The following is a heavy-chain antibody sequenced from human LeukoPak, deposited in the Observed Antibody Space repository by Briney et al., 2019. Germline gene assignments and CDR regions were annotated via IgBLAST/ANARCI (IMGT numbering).Heavy chain of an antibody. V-gene: IGHV3-30*18. J-gene: IGHJ4*02. CDR1: GFTFSSYG. CDR3: AKDLHSYGSHVCDY. CDR2: ISYEGSNK. Sequence: GWSLRLSYAASGFTFSSYGLHWVRQAPGKGLEWVAVISYEGSNKYYADSVKGRFTISRDNSKNTLHVQMNSLRADDTAVYYCAKDLHSYGSHVCDYWGQGTLVTVSS. D-gene: IGHD5-18*01.